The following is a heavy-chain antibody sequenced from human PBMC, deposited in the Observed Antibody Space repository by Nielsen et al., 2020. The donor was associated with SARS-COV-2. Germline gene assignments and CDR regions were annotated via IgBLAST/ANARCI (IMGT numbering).Heavy chain of an antibody. CDR3: AKDRTDY. Sequence: WIRQPPGKGLEWVSTISGSGGDKYSADSVKGRFTISRDNSKNTLYLQMNSLRAEDTAVYYCAKDRTDYWGQGTLVTISS. J-gene: IGHJ4*02. V-gene: IGHV3-23*01. CDR2: ISGSGGDK.